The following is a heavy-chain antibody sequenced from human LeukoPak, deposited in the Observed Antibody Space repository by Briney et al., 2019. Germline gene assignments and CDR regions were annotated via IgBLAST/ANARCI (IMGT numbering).Heavy chain of an antibody. V-gene: IGHV4-39*01. D-gene: IGHD2-15*01. CDR2: ISNSATT. Sequence: SETLSLTCSVSGDSLNRNLYHWTWIRQSPGEGVEWLGNISNSATTYYKPSLRRRVTVSVDTSKNHFSLKVTSVTAADTAVYYCARHGDGGLDSWGQGSLVTVSS. CDR1: GDSLNRNLYH. CDR3: ARHGDGGLDS. J-gene: IGHJ4*02.